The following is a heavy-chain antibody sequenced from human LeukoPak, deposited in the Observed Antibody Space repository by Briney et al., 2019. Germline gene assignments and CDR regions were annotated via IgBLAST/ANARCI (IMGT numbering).Heavy chain of an antibody. J-gene: IGHJ4*02. CDR2: IHPRECL. V-gene: IGHV4-4*07. Sequence: SETLSLTCTVSGGXISSYSRRWMRQPAGQGLEGIGRIHPRECLNYNPSLKSRVIVSVDKSDDQFSLKLRSVTAADTAVYYCAREWHHVFDCWGQGNLVTVSS. CDR1: GGXISSYS. CDR3: AREWHHVFDC. D-gene: IGHD5-12*01.